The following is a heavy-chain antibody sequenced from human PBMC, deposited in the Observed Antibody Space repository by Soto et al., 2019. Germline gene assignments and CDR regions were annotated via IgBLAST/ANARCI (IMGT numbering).Heavy chain of an antibody. CDR2: IIGSGDTT. V-gene: IGHV3-23*01. CDR3: AKVVGYGAFAKFGY. Sequence: EVQVLESGGGLVQPGGSLRLPCVASGFTFIRHAMSWVRQAPGKGLDWVSAIIGSGDTTYYAESVKARVTISRDNCKPTLLLKTSGLRAAGAAISFRAKVVGYGAFAKFGYWAQATLVSVSS. D-gene: IGHD5-18*01. J-gene: IGHJ4*02. CDR1: GFTFIRHA.